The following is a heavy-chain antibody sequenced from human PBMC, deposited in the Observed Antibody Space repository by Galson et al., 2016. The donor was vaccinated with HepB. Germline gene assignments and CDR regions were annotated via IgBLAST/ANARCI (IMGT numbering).Heavy chain of an antibody. V-gene: IGHV3-13*01. J-gene: IGHJ5*02. Sequence: SLRLSCAASGFPFSSYDMRWVRQSTGKGLEWVSGIGTAGDTFYAGSVKGRFNISRENAENSLYLQMNSLRVGDTAVYYCARGGLGYCTGGGCTPFDPWGQGTLVTVSS. CDR2: IGTAGDT. D-gene: IGHD2-8*02. CDR1: GFPFSSYD. CDR3: ARGGLGYCTGGGCTPFDP.